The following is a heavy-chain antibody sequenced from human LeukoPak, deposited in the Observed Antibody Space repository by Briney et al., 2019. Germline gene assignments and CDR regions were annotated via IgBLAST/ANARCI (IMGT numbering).Heavy chain of an antibody. CDR1: GVSISSYY. D-gene: IGHD3-16*01. CDR3: ARGGGKKEPFDP. Sequence: SETLSLTCSVSGVSISSYYWSWIRQPPGKGLEWIGYIYYSGSTNYNPSLKSRVTISVDTSKNQFSLKLSSVTAADTAVYYCARGGGKKEPFDPWGQGTLVTVSS. J-gene: IGHJ5*02. V-gene: IGHV4-59*01. CDR2: IYYSGST.